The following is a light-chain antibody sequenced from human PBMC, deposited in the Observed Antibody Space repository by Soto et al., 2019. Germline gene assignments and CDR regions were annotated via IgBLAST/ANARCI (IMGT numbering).Light chain of an antibody. Sequence: DIQMTQSPSSLSASVGARVTISCRASQSVSSYFNWYQQKPGKAPRLLIYAASTLQSGVPSRFSGGGSGTDVTLTISSLQPEDFATYYCQQSFSSPLTFGGGTKVEIK. CDR2: AAS. CDR3: QQSFSSPLT. J-gene: IGKJ4*01. V-gene: IGKV1-39*01. CDR1: QSVSSY.